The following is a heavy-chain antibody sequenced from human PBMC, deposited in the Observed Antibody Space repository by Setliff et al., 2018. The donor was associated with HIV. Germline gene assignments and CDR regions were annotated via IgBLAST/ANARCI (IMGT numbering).Heavy chain of an antibody. CDR3: ARTSGSPYYYYYYMDV. CDR2: INHSGST. D-gene: IGHD6-19*01. V-gene: IGHV4-34*01. CDR1: GGSFSGYY. J-gene: IGHJ6*03. Sequence: TSETLSLTCAVYGGSFSGYYWSWIRQPPGKGLEWIGEINHSGSTNYNPSLKSRVTISVDTSKNQFSLKLSSVTAADTAVYYCARTSGSPYYYYYYMDVWGKGTTVTVSS.